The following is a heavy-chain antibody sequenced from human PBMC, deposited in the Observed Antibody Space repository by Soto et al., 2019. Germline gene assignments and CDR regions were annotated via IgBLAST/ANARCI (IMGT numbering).Heavy chain of an antibody. V-gene: IGHV1-18*01. D-gene: IGHD3-9*01. Sequence: QVQLVQSGAEVKKPGASVKVSCRASGYTFTNYGISWVRQAPGQGLEWMGWINANNGNTNYAQTLHGRVTMTTDTSTSTAYMELRSLRSDDTAVYYCARDTMTGYLQFDYWGQGTLVTVSS. J-gene: IGHJ4*02. CDR2: INANNGNT. CDR3: ARDTMTGYLQFDY. CDR1: GYTFTNYG.